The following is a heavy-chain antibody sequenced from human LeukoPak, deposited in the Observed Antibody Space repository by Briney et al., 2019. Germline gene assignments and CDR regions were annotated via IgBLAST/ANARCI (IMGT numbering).Heavy chain of an antibody. CDR3: ARGSPLGHF. CDR2: INCGGSDI. V-gene: IGHV3-74*01. D-gene: IGHD3-16*01. J-gene: IGHJ4*02. CDR1: GFTFKTNW. Sequence: GGSLRLSCAASGFTFKTNWMHWVRQAPGKGLVWVSHINCGGSDIAYADPDKGRLTVARDYEKHTLYLQMNSLRADDTSVYYCARGSPLGHFWGQGTLVTVSS.